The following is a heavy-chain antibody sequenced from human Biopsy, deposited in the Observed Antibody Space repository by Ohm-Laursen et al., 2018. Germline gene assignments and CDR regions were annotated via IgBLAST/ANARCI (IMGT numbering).Heavy chain of an antibody. Sequence: GTLSLTCTVSGDSITTYYWNWIRQAPGKGLEWIGNIYYRGNTNYSPSLKSRVTISLDTSKNQFSRKLTSVTATDTAVYYCARRLPLRGYAFDVWGQGTLVTVSS. J-gene: IGHJ3*01. CDR1: GDSITTYY. V-gene: IGHV4-59*08. CDR3: ARRLPLRGYAFDV. CDR2: IYYRGNT. D-gene: IGHD3-10*01.